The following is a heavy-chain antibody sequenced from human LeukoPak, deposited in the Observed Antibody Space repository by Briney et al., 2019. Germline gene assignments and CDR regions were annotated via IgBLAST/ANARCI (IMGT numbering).Heavy chain of an antibody. CDR1: GFTVSSNY. J-gene: IGHJ6*02. Sequence: GGSLRLSCAASGFTVSSNYMSWVRQAPGKGLEWVSVIYSGGSTYYADSVKGRFTISRDNSKNTLYLQMHSLRGEDTAVYYCAKRASVTNYYFGMDVWGQGTTVTVSS. V-gene: IGHV3-66*01. CDR3: AKRASVTNYYFGMDV. CDR2: IYSGGST.